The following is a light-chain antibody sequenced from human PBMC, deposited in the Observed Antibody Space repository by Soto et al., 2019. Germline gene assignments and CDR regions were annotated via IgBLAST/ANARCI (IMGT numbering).Light chain of an antibody. CDR1: QSVSSY. Sequence: EIVLTQSPATLSLSPRERATLSCRATQSVSSYLAWYQQKPGQAPRLLIYDASNWATGIPARFSGSGSGTDFTLTISSLEPEDFAVYYCLPRSNWPLTFGGGTKVEIK. J-gene: IGKJ4*01. V-gene: IGKV3-11*01. CDR3: LPRSNWPLT. CDR2: DAS.